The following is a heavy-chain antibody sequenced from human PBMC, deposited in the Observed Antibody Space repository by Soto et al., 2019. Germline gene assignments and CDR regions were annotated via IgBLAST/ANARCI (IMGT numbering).Heavy chain of an antibody. CDR3: ASPPIAAAGYYFDY. J-gene: IGHJ4*02. V-gene: IGHV4-39*01. Sequence: PSETLSLTCTVSGGSISSSSYYWGWIRQPPGKGLEWIGSIYYSGSTYYNPSLKSRVTISVDTSKNQFSLKLSSVTAADTAVYYCASPPIAAAGYYFDYWGQGTLVTVSS. CDR2: IYYSGST. D-gene: IGHD6-13*01. CDR1: GGSISSSSYY.